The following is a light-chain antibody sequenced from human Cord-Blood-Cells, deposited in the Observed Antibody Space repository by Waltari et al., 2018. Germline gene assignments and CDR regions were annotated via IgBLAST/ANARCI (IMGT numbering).Light chain of an antibody. Sequence: SALTQPASVSGSPGQSMTISCTGPSSDVGGYNYVSWYQQHPGKAPKLMIYEVSNLPSGLSNRFSGSKSGNTSSLTISGRQAEDEADYYCSSYTSSRTLVFGTGTKVTVL. J-gene: IGLJ1*01. CDR3: SSYTSSRTLV. CDR2: EVS. V-gene: IGLV2-14*01. CDR1: SSDVGGYNY.